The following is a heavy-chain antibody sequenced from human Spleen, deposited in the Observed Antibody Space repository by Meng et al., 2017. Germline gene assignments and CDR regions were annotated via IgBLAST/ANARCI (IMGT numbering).Heavy chain of an antibody. D-gene: IGHD6-13*01. V-gene: IGHV6-1*01. CDR2: TYYRSKWYN. Sequence: SETLSLTCAISGDSVSSNSAAWNWISQSPSRGLEWLGRTYYRSKWYNDYAVAVKSRITINPDTSKHQFSLQLNTVTPADTAVYYCARVFLDVEDITAADGSFWFDPWGQGTLVTVSS. CDR1: GDSVSSNSAA. CDR3: ARVFLDVEDITAADGSFWFDP. J-gene: IGHJ5*02.